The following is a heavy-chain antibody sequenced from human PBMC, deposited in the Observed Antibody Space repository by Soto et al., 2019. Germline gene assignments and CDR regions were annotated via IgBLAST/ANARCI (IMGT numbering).Heavy chain of an antibody. J-gene: IGHJ6*02. CDR2: IIPIFGTA. CDR1: GGTFSSYA. CDR3: ARSYYGSGTQSYYYYGMDV. Sequence: SVKVSCKASGGTFSSYAISWVRQAPGQGLEWMGGIIPIFGTANYAQKFQGRVTITADESTSTAYMELSSLRSEDTAVYYCARSYYGSGTQSYYYYGMDVWGQGTTVTVSS. V-gene: IGHV1-69*13. D-gene: IGHD3-10*01.